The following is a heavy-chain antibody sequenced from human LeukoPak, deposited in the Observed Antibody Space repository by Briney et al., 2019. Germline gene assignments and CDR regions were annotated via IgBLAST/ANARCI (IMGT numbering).Heavy chain of an antibody. CDR3: ARLGRTSYWYFDL. V-gene: IGHV4-59*08. D-gene: IGHD2-2*01. CDR2: IYYSGST. CDR1: GVSISSYY. J-gene: IGHJ2*01. Sequence: PSATLSLPCPVSGVSISSYYWSWIRPPPGKGLEWIGYIYYSGSTNYNPSLKSRVTISVDTSKNQFSLKLSSVTAADTAVYYCARLGRTSYWYFDLRGRGTLVTVSS.